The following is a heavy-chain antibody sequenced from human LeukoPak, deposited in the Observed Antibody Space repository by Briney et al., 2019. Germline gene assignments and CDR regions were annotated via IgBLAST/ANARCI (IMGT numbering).Heavy chain of an antibody. CDR2: ISYDGNNK. D-gene: IGHD6-19*01. V-gene: IGHV3-30*03. J-gene: IGHJ4*02. CDR3: ASSRSGWIYFDY. CDR1: GFILSNHW. Sequence: GGSLRLSCAASGFILSNHWMTWVRQAPGKGLEWVAVISYDGNNKYYADSVKGRFTISRDNSKNTLYLQMSSLRVEDTAVYYCASSRSGWIYFDYWGQGTLVTVSS.